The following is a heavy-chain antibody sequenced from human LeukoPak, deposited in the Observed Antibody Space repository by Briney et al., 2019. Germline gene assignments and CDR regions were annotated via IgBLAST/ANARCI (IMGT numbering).Heavy chain of an antibody. CDR1: GGTFSSYA. V-gene: IGHV1-69*06. J-gene: IGHJ6*02. Sequence: ASVKVSCKASGGTFSSYAISWVRQAPGQGLEWMGRIIPIFGTANYAQKFQGRVTITADKSTSTAYMELSSLRSEDTAVYYCAREPIAVAGYYYYYGMDVWGQGTTVTVSS. CDR2: IIPIFGTA. D-gene: IGHD6-19*01. CDR3: AREPIAVAGYYYYYGMDV.